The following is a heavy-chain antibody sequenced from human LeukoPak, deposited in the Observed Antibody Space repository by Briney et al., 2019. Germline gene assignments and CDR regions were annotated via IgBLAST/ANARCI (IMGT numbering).Heavy chain of an antibody. CDR1: GYTFTSYG. Sequence: ASVKVSCKASGYTFTSYGISWVRRAPGQGLEWMGWISAYNGNTNYAQKLQGRVTMTTDTSTSTAYMELRSLRSDDTAVYYCARSPYDYVWGSYLYYWGQGTLVTVSS. D-gene: IGHD3-16*02. J-gene: IGHJ4*02. V-gene: IGHV1-18*01. CDR2: ISAYNGNT. CDR3: ARSPYDYVWGSYLYY.